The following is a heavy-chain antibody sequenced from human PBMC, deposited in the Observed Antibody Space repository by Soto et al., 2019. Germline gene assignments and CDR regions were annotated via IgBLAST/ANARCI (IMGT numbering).Heavy chain of an antibody. J-gene: IGHJ3*02. CDR1: GYTFTSYD. CDR3: ARTRAWLPQEDDAFDI. CDR2: MNPNSGNT. D-gene: IGHD3-22*01. Sequence: ASVKVSCKASGYTFTSYDINWVRQATGQGLEWMGWMNPNSGNTGYAQKFQGRVTMTRNTSISTAYMELSSLRSEDTAVYYCARTRAWLPQEDDAFDIWGQGTMVTVSS. V-gene: IGHV1-8*01.